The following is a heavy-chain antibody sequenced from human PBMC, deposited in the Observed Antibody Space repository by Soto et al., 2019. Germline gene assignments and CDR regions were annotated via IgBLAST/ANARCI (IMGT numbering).Heavy chain of an antibody. CDR2: IIPIFGTA. CDR3: ASESDYPSYYYECIDV. Sequence: QVQLVQSGAEVKKPGSSVKVSCKDSGVTFISYAISWVRQAPVQGLEWMGGIIPIFGTANYAQKFQGRVTITADESTSTAYMELSSLRSEDTDVYYCASESDYPSYYYECIDVWGQGTTVTVSS. J-gene: IGHJ6*02. CDR1: GVTFISYA. D-gene: IGHD4-17*01. V-gene: IGHV1-69*01.